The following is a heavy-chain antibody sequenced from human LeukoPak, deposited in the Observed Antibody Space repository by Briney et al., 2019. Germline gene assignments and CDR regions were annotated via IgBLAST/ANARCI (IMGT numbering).Heavy chain of an antibody. CDR3: AKDTTAWWYHRAYMNV. V-gene: IGHV3-23*01. CDR1: GFSLSTYA. CDR2: ISGSGDKS. J-gene: IGHJ6*03. D-gene: IGHD2-15*01. Sequence: GGSLRLSCAASGFSLSTYALSWVRQAPGGGLEWVAAISGSGDKSYHADSVKGRFTISKDNSENRLSLQMDSLRAEDTAVYFCAKDTTAWWYHRAYMNVWGKGTTVTVSS.